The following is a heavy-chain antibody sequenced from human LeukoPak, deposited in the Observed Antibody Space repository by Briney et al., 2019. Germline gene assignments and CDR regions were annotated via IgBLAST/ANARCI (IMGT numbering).Heavy chain of an antibody. D-gene: IGHD5-18*01. CDR3: ATVGYSYGAFDY. J-gene: IGHJ4*02. Sequence: ASVKVSCEVSGYTLTEISMYWVRQVPGKGLEWMGGFDREDGESIYAQKFQGRVTMTEDTSTDTAYMELSSLRSEDTAVYYCATVGYSYGAFDYWGQGTLVTVSS. V-gene: IGHV1-24*01. CDR1: GYTLTEIS. CDR2: FDREDGES.